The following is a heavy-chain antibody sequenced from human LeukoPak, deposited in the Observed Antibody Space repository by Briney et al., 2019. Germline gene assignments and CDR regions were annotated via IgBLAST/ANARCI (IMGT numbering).Heavy chain of an antibody. D-gene: IGHD5-18*01. J-gene: IGHJ6*02. V-gene: IGHV3-7*01. Sequence: GGSLRLSCAASGFIFSRYWMSWVRQAPGKGLECVANIKQDGSEKYSVYSVKGRFTISRDNAKNSLYLQMNSLRAEDTAVYYCAREGDTAMGYGMDVWGQGTTVTVSS. CDR2: IKQDGSEK. CDR1: GFIFSRYW. CDR3: AREGDTAMGYGMDV.